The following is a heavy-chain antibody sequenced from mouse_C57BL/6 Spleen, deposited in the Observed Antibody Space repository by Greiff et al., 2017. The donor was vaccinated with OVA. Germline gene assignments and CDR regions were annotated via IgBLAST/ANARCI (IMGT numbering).Heavy chain of an antibody. CDR3: ARGMSNSFAY. D-gene: IGHD2-5*01. Sequence: VQLQQPGAELVMPGASVKLSCKASGYTFTSYWMHWVKQRPGQGLEWIGEIDPSDSYTNYNQKFKGKSTLTVDKSSSTAYMQLSSLTSEDSAVYYCARGMSNSFAYWGQGTLVTVSA. CDR2: IDPSDSYT. J-gene: IGHJ3*01. V-gene: IGHV1-69*01. CDR1: GYTFTSYW.